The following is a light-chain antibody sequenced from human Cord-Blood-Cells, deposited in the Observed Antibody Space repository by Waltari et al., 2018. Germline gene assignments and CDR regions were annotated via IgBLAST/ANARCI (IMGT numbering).Light chain of an antibody. CDR2: DAS. CDR3: QQRSN. J-gene: IGKJ3*01. Sequence: EIVLTQSPATLSLSPGEGATLSCRASQSVSSYLAWYQQKPGQAPRLLIYDASNRATGIPARFSGSGSGTDFTLTISSLEPEDFAVYYCQQRSNFGPGTKVDIK. V-gene: IGKV3-11*01. CDR1: QSVSSY.